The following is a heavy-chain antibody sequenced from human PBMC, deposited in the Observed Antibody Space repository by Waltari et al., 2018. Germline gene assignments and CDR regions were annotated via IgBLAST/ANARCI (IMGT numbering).Heavy chain of an antibody. Sequence: QVQLVQSGAEVKKPGASVKVSCKASGYTFTGYYMHWVRQAPGQGLEWMGWIHPNSGGTHYAQKFQGRVTMTRDTSISTAYMELSRLRSDDTAVYYCARERSSSSFDYWGQGTLVTVSS. CDR1: GYTFTGYY. CDR3: ARERSSSSFDY. CDR2: IHPNSGGT. D-gene: IGHD6-6*01. J-gene: IGHJ4*02. V-gene: IGHV1-2*02.